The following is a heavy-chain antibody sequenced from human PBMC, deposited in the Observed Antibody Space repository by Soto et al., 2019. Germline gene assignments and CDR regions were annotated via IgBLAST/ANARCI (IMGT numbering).Heavy chain of an antibody. CDR3: ARDLGEKHNNPNSDY. V-gene: IGHV1-18*01. Sequence: GASVKVSCKASGYTFTSYGISWVRQAPGQGLEWMGWISAYNGNTNYAQKLQGRVTMTTDTSTSTAYMELRSLRSEDTAVYYCARDLGEKHNNPNSDYCGQGTLVTVSS. CDR2: ISAYNGNT. D-gene: IGHD3-10*01. CDR1: GYTFTSYG. J-gene: IGHJ4*02.